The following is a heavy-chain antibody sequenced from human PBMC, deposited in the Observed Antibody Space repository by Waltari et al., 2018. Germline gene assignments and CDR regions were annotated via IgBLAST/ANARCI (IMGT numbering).Heavy chain of an antibody. J-gene: IGHJ5*02. CDR3: TRGVRLEAAWVSYNWFDT. D-gene: IGHD3-16*01. CDR1: GFIFSSYS. CDR2: ISNLGSFV. V-gene: IGHV3-21*01. Sequence: QLVDSGGGLVKPGGSLRLSCAASGFIFSSYSMHCVRQAPGKGLEWASSISNLGSFVYYGDSVKGRFTISRDNAKNSLSLQMNNLRVEDTAVYYCTRGVRLEAAWVSYNWFDTWGQGTLVTVSS.